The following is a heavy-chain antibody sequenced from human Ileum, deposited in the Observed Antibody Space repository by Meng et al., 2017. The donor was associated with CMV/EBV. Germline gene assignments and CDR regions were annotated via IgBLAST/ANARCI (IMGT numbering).Heavy chain of an antibody. J-gene: IGHJ4*02. CDR2: IYNSGST. D-gene: IGHD4-23*01. V-gene: IGHV4-59*01. CDR3: ARGLTVLTLDY. Sequence: SETLSLTCTVSSDSMNDYYWSWIRQPPGKGLEWVGYIYNSGSTNYNPSLKSRVTISVDTSKSQFSLRVSSVTAADPPVYYCARGLTVLTLDYWGQGTLVTVSS. CDR1: SDSMNDYY.